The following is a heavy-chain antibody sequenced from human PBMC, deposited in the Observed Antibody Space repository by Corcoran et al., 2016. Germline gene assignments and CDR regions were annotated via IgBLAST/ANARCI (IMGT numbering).Heavy chain of an antibody. CDR3: AGDVDTAVPGYFDL. CDR1: GGSISSYY. CDR2: IYYSGST. J-gene: IGHJ2*01. V-gene: IGHV4-59*01. D-gene: IGHD5-18*01. Sequence: QVQLQESGPGLVKPSETLSLTCTVSGGSISSYYWSWIRQPPGKGLEWIGYIYYSGSTNYNPTLKSRVTISVDTSKNQFSLKLSSVTAADTAVYYCAGDVDTAVPGYFDLWGRGTLVTVSS.